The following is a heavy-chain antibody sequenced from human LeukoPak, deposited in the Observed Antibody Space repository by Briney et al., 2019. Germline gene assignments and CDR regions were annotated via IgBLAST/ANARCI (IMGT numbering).Heavy chain of an antibody. CDR3: ARDDGGDNNWGSIDY. J-gene: IGHJ4*02. Sequence: RSGGSLRLSCAASGFTFINFWMTWVRQAPGKGLEWVANIKYDESEKYYVDSVKGRFTVSRDNAKNSLYLQMNSLRAEDTGVYYCARDDGGDNNWGSIDYWGQGTLVTVSS. CDR2: IKYDESEK. D-gene: IGHD7-27*01. CDR1: GFTFINFW. V-gene: IGHV3-7*04.